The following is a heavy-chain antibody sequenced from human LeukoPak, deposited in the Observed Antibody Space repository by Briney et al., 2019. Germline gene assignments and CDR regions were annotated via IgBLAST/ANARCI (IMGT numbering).Heavy chain of an antibody. CDR3: ARGAWYCSSTSCYFDY. CDR2: INWNGGSA. J-gene: IGHJ4*02. CDR1: GFTFDDYG. D-gene: IGHD2-2*01. Sequence: GGSLRLSCAASGFTFDDYGMSWVRQAPGKGLEWVSGINWNGGSAGYADSVKGRFTISRDNAKNSLHLQMNSLRAEDTALYYCARGAWYCSSTSCYFDYWGQGTLVTVSS. V-gene: IGHV3-20*04.